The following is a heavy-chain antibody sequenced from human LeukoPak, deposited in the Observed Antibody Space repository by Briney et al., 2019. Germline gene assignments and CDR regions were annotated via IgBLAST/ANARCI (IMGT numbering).Heavy chain of an antibody. Sequence: SETLSLTCAVSGYSISSGYYWGWIRQPPGKGLEWIGSIYHSGSTYYDPSLKSRVTISVDTSKNQFSLKLSSVTAADTAVYYCARTSGVFSNSYVWGKGTTVTVSS. D-gene: IGHD3-9*01. J-gene: IGHJ6*04. CDR3: ARTSGVFSNSYV. CDR2: IYHSGST. V-gene: IGHV4-38-2*01. CDR1: GYSISSGYY.